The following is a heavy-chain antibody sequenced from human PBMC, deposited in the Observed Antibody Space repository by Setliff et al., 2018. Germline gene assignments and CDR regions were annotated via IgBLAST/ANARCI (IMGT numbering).Heavy chain of an antibody. D-gene: IGHD3-16*01. Sequence: PSETLSLTCTVSGDSISSGSYYWSWIRQPAGKGLEWIGQIHTSGSTNYSPSLKSRVTISIDTSKNQFSLKLNSVTATDTALYYCARRTFGSGRFDPWGQGTQVTVSS. V-gene: IGHV4-61*09. CDR3: ARRTFGSGRFDP. J-gene: IGHJ5*02. CDR1: GDSISSGSYY. CDR2: IHTSGST.